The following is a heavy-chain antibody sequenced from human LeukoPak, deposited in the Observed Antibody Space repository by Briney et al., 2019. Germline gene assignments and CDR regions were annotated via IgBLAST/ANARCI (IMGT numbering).Heavy chain of an antibody. J-gene: IGHJ4*02. CDR1: GFTFSSYR. CDR3: ARGLRYFDWLSRGGNDY. V-gene: IGHV3-7*01. Sequence: GGSLRLSCAASGFTFSSYRMSWVRRAPGKGLEWVANIKQDGSEKYYVDSVKGRFTISRDNAKNSLYLQMNSLRAEDTAVYYCARGLRYFDWLSRGGNDYWGQGTLVTVSS. CDR2: IKQDGSEK. D-gene: IGHD3-9*01.